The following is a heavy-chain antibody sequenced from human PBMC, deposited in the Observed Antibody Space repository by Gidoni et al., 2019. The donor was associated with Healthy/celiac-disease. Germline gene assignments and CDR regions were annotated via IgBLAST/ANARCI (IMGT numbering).Heavy chain of an antibody. CDR3: ASLGDYEPYNWFDP. J-gene: IGHJ5*02. D-gene: IGHD4-17*01. V-gene: IGHV4-59*01. CDR1: GGPISSYY. CDR2: IYYRGST. Sequence: QVQLQESGPGLVKPPEALSLTCTVPGGPISSYYWSWIRQPPGKGLEWIGYIYYRGSTNYNPSLKRRVTISVDTSKNQFSRKLSSVTAADTAVYYCASLGDYEPYNWFDPWGQGTLVTVSS.